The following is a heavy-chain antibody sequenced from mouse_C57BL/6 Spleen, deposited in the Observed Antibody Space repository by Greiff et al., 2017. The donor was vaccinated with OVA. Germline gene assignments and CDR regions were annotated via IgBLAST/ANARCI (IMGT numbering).Heavy chain of an antibody. CDR3: TGTVVATGGYWYFDV. CDR1: GYTFTDYE. V-gene: IGHV1-15*01. D-gene: IGHD1-1*01. CDR2: IDPETGGT. Sequence: VHLVESGAELVRPGASVTLSCKASGYTFTDYEMHWVKQTPVHGLEWIGAIDPETGGTAYNQKFKGKAILTADKSSSTAYMELRSLTSEDSAVYYCTGTVVATGGYWYFDVWGTGTTVTVSS. J-gene: IGHJ1*03.